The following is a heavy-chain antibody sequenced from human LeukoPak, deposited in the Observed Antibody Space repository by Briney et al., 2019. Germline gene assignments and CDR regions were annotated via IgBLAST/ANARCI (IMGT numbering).Heavy chain of an antibody. Sequence: GSLRLSCEASGFSFDDYAMHWVRQAPGKGLEWVAVISYDGSNKYYADSVKGRFTISRDNSKNTLYLQMNSLRAEDTAVYYCAKVPGRFDFWSGPFDYWGQGTLVTVSS. J-gene: IGHJ4*02. CDR2: ISYDGSNK. CDR3: AKVPGRFDFWSGPFDY. D-gene: IGHD3-3*01. V-gene: IGHV3-30*18. CDR1: GFSFDDYA.